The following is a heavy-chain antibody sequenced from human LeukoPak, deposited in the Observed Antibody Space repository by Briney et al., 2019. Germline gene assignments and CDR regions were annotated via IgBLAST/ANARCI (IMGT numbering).Heavy chain of an antibody. CDR2: INPKSGFT. J-gene: IGHJ4*02. CDR1: GYTFNDYC. Sequence: ASVEVSRRGSGYTFNDYCIHWVRQAPGQGLEWVGYINPKSGFTLYAPKFQGRVTLTRDPSITTASLNLSRPTSHDTAIYYCARDNKREQWLASGADYGGRGPLVTVSS. D-gene: IGHD6-19*01. V-gene: IGHV1-2*02. CDR3: ARDNKREQWLASGADY.